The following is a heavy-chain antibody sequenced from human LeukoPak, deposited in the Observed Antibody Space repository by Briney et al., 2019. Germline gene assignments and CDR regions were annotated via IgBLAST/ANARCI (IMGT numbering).Heavy chain of an antibody. CDR2: ISAYNGNT. Sequence: XXXGWISAYNGNTNYAQKLQGRVTMTTDTSTSTAYMELRSLRSDDTAVYYCARDSPFSSGPLDYWGQGTLVTVSS. CDR3: ARDSPFSSGPLDY. V-gene: IGHV1-18*01. J-gene: IGHJ4*02. D-gene: IGHD6-19*01.